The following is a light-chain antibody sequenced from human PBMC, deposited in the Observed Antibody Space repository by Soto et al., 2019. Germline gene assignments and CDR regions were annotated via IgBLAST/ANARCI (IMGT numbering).Light chain of an antibody. CDR1: SPNIGNDY. CDR3: ETWDSSLSAAV. J-gene: IGLJ7*01. Sequence: QSVLTQPPSVSAAPGQKVAISCSGSSPNIGNDYVSWYQQLPGTAPKLLIYENNKRPSGIPGRFSGSKSGTSATLGITGLQSEDEADYYCETWDSSLSAAVFGGGTQLTVL. CDR2: ENN. V-gene: IGLV1-51*02.